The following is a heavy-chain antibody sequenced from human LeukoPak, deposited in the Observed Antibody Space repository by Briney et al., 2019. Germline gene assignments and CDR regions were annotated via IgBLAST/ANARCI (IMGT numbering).Heavy chain of an antibody. D-gene: IGHD2-15*01. CDR3: ARGYCSGGSCYSGDY. CDR2: ISSSGSTI. V-gene: IGHV3-48*03. Sequence: GGSLRLSCAASGFTFSTYEMNWVRQAPGEGLEWVSYISSSGSTIYYADSVKGRFTISRDNAKNSLYLQMNSLRAEDTAAYYCARGYCSGGSCYSGDYWGQGTLVTVSS. CDR1: GFTFSTYE. J-gene: IGHJ4*02.